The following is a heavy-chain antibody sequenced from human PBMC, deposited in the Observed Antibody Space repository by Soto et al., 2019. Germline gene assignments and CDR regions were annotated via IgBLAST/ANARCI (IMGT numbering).Heavy chain of an antibody. D-gene: IGHD2-2*01. V-gene: IGHV4-39*01. J-gene: IGHJ3*02. CDR2: IYYSGST. CDR3: ARVVPRLDAFDI. Sequence: SETLSLTCTVSGGSISSSSYYWGWIRQPPGKGLEWIGSIYYSGSTYYNPSLKSRVTISVDTSKNQFSLKLSSVTAADTAVYYCARVVPRLDAFDIWGQGTMVTVSS. CDR1: GGSISSSSYY.